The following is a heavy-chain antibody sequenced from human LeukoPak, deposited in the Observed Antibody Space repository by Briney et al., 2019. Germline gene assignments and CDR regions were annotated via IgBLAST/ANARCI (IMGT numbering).Heavy chain of an antibody. V-gene: IGHV3-7*01. CDR1: GFSFTTNW. Sequence: GGSPRLSCAASGFSFTTNWMHWVRQTPGKRLEWVAELNEDGTVKSYVDSVKGRFTISRDNAKNSLYLQMNRLRAEDTGVYFCANVPRSTVSYWGRGTLVTVSS. J-gene: IGHJ4*02. D-gene: IGHD1-14*01. CDR2: LNEDGTVK. CDR3: ANVPRSTVSY.